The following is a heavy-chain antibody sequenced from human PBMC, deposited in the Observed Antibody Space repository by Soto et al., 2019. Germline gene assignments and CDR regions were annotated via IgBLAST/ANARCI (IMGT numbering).Heavy chain of an antibody. CDR3: ARDQYDYVWGSYSGWLDP. D-gene: IGHD3-16*01. CDR1: GDSVSSNSAA. J-gene: IGHJ5*02. CDR2: TYYRSKWYN. Sequence: SQTLSLTCAISGDSVSSNSAAWNWIRQSPSRGLEWLGRTYYRSKWYNDYAVSVKSRITINPDTSKNQFSLQLNSVTPEDTAVYYCARDQYDYVWGSYSGWLDPWGQGTMVTVYS. V-gene: IGHV6-1*01.